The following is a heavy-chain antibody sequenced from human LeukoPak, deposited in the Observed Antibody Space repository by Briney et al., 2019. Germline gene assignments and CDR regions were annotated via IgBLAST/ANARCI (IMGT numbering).Heavy chain of an antibody. Sequence: GGSLRLSCAASGFTFSSYAMSWLRQAQGQGRKGVSAISGSGGSTSYADPVKGRFTISRDNAKNTLYLQMNSLRAEDTAVYYCAKAITMVRGVLAQQKQTTPPYYFDYWGQGTLVTVSS. D-gene: IGHD3-10*01. CDR3: AKAITMVRGVLAQQKQTTPPYYFDY. CDR2: ISGSGGST. V-gene: IGHV3-23*01. CDR1: GFTFSSYA. J-gene: IGHJ4*02.